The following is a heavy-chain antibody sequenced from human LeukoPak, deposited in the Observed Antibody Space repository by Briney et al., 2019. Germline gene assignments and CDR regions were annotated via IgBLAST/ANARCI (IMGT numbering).Heavy chain of an antibody. V-gene: IGHV4-34*01. Sequence: PSETLSLTCAVYGGSFSGYYWSWIRQPPGKGLEWIGEINHSGSTNYNPSLKSRVTISVDTSKNQFSLKLSSVTAADTAVYYCARTSIEGADFDYWGQGTLVTVSS. CDR2: INHSGST. CDR3: ARTSIEGADFDY. J-gene: IGHJ4*02. D-gene: IGHD1-26*01. CDR1: GGSFSGYY.